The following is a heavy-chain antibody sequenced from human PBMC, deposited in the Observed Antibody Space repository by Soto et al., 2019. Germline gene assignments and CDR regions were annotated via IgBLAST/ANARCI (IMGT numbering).Heavy chain of an antibody. D-gene: IGHD6-19*01. CDR3: ARGIEGWYQGRYSYGMDV. CDR2: IYYSGST. J-gene: IGHJ6*02. V-gene: IGHV4-61*01. Sequence: QMQLQESGPGLVKPSETLSLTCTVSGGSVSSGSYYWSWIRQPPGKGLEWIGYIYYSGSTNYNPSLKSRVTISVDTSKNQFSLKLSSVTAADPAVYYCARGIEGWYQGRYSYGMDVWGQGTTVTVSS. CDR1: GGSVSSGSYY.